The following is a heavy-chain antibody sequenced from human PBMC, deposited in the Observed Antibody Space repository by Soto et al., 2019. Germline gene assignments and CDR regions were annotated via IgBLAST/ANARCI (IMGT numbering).Heavy chain of an antibody. V-gene: IGHV5-51*01. Sequence: GESLKISCMGSGYKVSTWHNFTSYWIAWVRQMPGEGLEWMGIIYPGDSDTRYSPSFQGQVTISADKSINSVYLQWSSLKASDTATYYCARLGFNYDFLSGYYNAHHYCGIDVWGQGTTVTVSS. J-gene: IGHJ6*02. CDR3: ARLGFNYDFLSGYYNAHHYCGIDV. CDR2: IYPGDSDT. CDR1: GYKVSTWHNFTSYW. D-gene: IGHD3-3*01.